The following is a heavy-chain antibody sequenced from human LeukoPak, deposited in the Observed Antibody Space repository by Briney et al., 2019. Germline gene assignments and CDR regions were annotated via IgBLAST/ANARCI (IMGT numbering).Heavy chain of an antibody. CDR2: INPNSGGT. D-gene: IGHD1-26*01. CDR1: GYTFTGYY. Sequence: GASVKVSCKASGYTFTGYYMHWVRQAPGQGLEWMGWINPNSGGTNYAQKFQGRVTMTRDTSISTAYMELSSLRSEDTAVYYCARDLRVGNYYYYYMDVWGKGTTVTVSS. J-gene: IGHJ6*03. V-gene: IGHV1-2*02. CDR3: ARDLRVGNYYYYYMDV.